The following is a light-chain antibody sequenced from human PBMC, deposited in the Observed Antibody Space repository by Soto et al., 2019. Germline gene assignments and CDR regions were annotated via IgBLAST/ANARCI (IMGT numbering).Light chain of an antibody. CDR3: LQDYNSPRT. Sequence: AIKMTQSPSSLSASVGDRVTITCRASQGIRNDLGWYQQKPGKAPKLLIYAASSIQSGVPSRFSGSGSGTDFTLTISSLQPEDFATYYCLQDYNSPRTFGQGTKVEIK. CDR2: AAS. J-gene: IGKJ1*01. CDR1: QGIRND. V-gene: IGKV1-6*01.